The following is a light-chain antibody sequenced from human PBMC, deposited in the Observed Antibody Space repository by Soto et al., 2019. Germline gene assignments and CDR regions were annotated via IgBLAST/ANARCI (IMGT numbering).Light chain of an antibody. V-gene: IGKV1-39*01. J-gene: IGKJ5*01. CDR3: QQSSSSPPIT. Sequence: DIQLTQSPSSLSASLGDRVTISCRASQNIDNYLHWYQQKSRKAPTVLIYAASVLRDGVPSSFSGSRFGTEFPLTINNLQPEDFATYFCQQSSSSPPITFGQGTRLDI. CDR2: AAS. CDR1: QNIDNY.